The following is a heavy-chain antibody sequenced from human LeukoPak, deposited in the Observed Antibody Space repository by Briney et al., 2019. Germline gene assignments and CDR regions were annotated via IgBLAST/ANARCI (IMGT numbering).Heavy chain of an antibody. CDR1: GGSISSSSYY. CDR2: IYYSGST. V-gene: IGHV4-61*05. Sequence: SETLSLTCTVSGGSISSSSYYWGWIRQPPGKGLEWIGYIYYSGSTNYNPSLKSRVTISVDTSKNQFSLKLSSVTAADTAVYYCARGGILWFGELSAFDYWGQGTLVTASS. D-gene: IGHD3-10*01. CDR3: ARGGILWFGELSAFDY. J-gene: IGHJ4*02.